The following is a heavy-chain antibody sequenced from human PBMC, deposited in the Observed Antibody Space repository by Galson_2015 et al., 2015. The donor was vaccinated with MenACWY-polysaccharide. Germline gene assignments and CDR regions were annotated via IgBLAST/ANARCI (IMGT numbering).Heavy chain of an antibody. D-gene: IGHD5-24*01. CDR1: GFTFSDNA. Sequence: SLRLSCAASGFTFSDNAMNWVRQAPGKGLEWVSGISSSGGSKFYADSVKGRFTISRDNSKNTLSLQMNSLRVEDTAVYYCAKSLGRDAQSASGQGTLVTVSS. CDR3: AKSLGRDAQSA. V-gene: IGHV3-23*01. J-gene: IGHJ5*02. CDR2: ISSSGGSK.